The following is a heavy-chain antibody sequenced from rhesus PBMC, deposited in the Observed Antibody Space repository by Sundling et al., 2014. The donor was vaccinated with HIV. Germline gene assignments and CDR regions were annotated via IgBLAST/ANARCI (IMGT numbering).Heavy chain of an antibody. CDR2: ISYDGSKK. Sequence: EVQLVESGGGLVQPGGSLRLSCVASGFTFSSYGMHWVRQAPGRGLEWVAVISYDGSKKFYADSVKDRFTVSRDNSNNILYLQMNNLKLEDTAVYYCARGGRNGWLHFDFWGQGVLVTVSS. D-gene: IGHD6-31*01. CDR1: GFTFSSYG. CDR3: ARGGRNGWLHFDF. J-gene: IGHJ4*01. V-gene: IGHV3-54*02.